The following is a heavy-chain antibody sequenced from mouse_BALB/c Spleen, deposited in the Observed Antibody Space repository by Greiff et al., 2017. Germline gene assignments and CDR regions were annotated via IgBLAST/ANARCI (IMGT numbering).Heavy chain of an antibody. CDR3: AQIYYYGSSPLLDY. CDR1: GYTFSSYW. D-gene: IGHD1-1*01. J-gene: IGHJ2*01. Sequence: QVQLKESGAELMKPGASVKISCKATGYTFSSYWIEWVKQRPGHGLEWIGEILPGSGSTNYNEKFKGKATFTADTSSNTAYMQLSSLTSEDSAVYYCAQIYYYGSSPLLDYWGQGTTRTVSS. CDR2: ILPGSGST. V-gene: IGHV1-9*01.